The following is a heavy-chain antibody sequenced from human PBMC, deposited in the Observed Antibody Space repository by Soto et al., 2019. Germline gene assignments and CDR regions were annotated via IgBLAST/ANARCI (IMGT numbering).Heavy chain of an antibody. Sequence: ASVQVSCKASGYTFTSYGISWVRQAPGQGLEWMGWISAYNGNTNYAQKLQGRVTMTTDTSTSTAYMELRSLRSDDTAVYYCARWDLTHTGYSGDGPHLIYYYGMYVWGQGTTVTVSS. CDR3: ARWDLTHTGYSGDGPHLIYYYGMYV. J-gene: IGHJ6*02. CDR2: ISAYNGNT. V-gene: IGHV1-18*04. D-gene: IGHD5-12*01. CDR1: GYTFTSYG.